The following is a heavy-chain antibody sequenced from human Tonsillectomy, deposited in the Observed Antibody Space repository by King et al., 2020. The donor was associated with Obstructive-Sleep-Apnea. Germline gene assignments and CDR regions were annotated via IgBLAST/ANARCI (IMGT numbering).Heavy chain of an antibody. D-gene: IGHD6-13*01. CDR1: GFTFSNYA. Sequence: VQLVESGGGLVQPGGSLRLSCGASGFTFSNYAMSWVRQAPGKGLEWVSVISGSGDSTYYADSVKGRFTISRDNSKYTMSLKMNNLRAEDTAVYYCARETDDYSRTWRPLDYWGQGTLVTVSS. CDR2: ISGSGDST. CDR3: ARETDDYSRTWRPLDY. J-gene: IGHJ4*02. V-gene: IGHV3-23*04.